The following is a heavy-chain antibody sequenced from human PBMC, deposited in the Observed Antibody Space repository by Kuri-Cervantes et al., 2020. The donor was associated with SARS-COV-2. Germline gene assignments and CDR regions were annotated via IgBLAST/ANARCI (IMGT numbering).Heavy chain of an antibody. Sequence: GESLKIPCAASGFTFSSYAMHWVRQAPGKGLEWVAVISYDGSNKYYADSVKGRFTISRDNSKNTLYLQMNSLRAEDTAVYYCARGGHYTNGVSYGDYCFGLWGRGTLVTVSS. CDR1: GFTFSSYA. V-gene: IGHV3-30-3*01. D-gene: IGHD2-8*01. CDR3: ARGGHYTNGVSYGDYCFGL. CDR2: ISYDGSNK. J-gene: IGHJ2*01.